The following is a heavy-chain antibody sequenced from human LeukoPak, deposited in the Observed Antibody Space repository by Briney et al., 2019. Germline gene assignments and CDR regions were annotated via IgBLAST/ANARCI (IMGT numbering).Heavy chain of an antibody. V-gene: IGHV1-18*01. D-gene: IGHD5-12*01. J-gene: IGHJ4*02. CDR2: ISAYNGNT. CDR1: GYTFTSYG. Sequence: ASVTVSCTASGYTFTSYGISWVRQAPGQGLEWMGWISAYNGNTNYAQKLQGRVTMTTDTPTSTAYMELRSLRSDDTAVYYCAREKSGGYFDYWGQGTLVTVSS. CDR3: AREKSGGYFDY.